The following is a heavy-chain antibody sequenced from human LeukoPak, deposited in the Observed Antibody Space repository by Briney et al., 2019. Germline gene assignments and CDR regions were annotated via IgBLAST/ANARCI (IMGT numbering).Heavy chain of an antibody. D-gene: IGHD6-13*01. V-gene: IGHV3-11*01. Sequence: PGGSLRLSCTASGFTFSDYYMSWIRQAPGKGLEWVSCISRGGSDSYYADSVKGRFTISRDTAKNSLYLQMNSLRAEDTAVYYCARSHPWEWQQLVPMDLPNYYFDYWGQGTLVTVSS. CDR1: GFTFSDYY. J-gene: IGHJ4*02. CDR3: ARSHPWEWQQLVPMDLPNYYFDY. CDR2: ISRGGSDS.